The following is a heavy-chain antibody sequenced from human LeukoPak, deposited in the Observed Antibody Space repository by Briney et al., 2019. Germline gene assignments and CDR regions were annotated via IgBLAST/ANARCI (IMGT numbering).Heavy chain of an antibody. V-gene: IGHV4-59*01. J-gene: IGHJ6*02. Sequence: SETLSLTCTVSGGSISSYYWSWIRQPPGKGLEWIGYIYYSGSTNYNPSLRSRVTISVDTSKNQFSLKLSSVTAADTAVYYCARGGPQLLSPHSMDVWGQGTTVTVSS. D-gene: IGHD2-2*01. CDR3: ARGGPQLLSPHSMDV. CDR2: IYYSGST. CDR1: GGSISSYY.